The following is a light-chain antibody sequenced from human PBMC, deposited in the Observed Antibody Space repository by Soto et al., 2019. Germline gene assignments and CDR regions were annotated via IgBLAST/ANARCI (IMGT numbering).Light chain of an antibody. CDR1: SSDVGGYNY. CDR2: EVS. V-gene: IGLV2-8*01. Sequence: QSALTQPPSASGSPGQSVTISCTGTSSDVGGYNYVSWYRHHPGKAPKLMIYEVSKRPSGVPDRFSGSKSGNTASLTVSGLQAEDEADYYCQSYDSDFVVFGGGTQLTVL. CDR3: QSYDSDFVV. J-gene: IGLJ2*01.